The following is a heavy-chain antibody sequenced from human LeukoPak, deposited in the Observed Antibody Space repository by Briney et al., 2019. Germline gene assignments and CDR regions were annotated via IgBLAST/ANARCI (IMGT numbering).Heavy chain of an antibody. CDR3: ARAPYCAGDCYDAFDI. D-gene: IGHD2-21*02. Sequence: GGSLRLSFAAPGFTFSSYRMHWVRQAPGKGLVWLSRINSDGSSTSSADSVKGRFTISRDNAKNTLYLQMNTLRAQDTAVYYSARAPYCAGDCYDAFDIWGQATMVTVYS. V-gene: IGHV3-74*01. CDR2: INSDGSST. J-gene: IGHJ3*02. CDR1: GFTFSSYR.